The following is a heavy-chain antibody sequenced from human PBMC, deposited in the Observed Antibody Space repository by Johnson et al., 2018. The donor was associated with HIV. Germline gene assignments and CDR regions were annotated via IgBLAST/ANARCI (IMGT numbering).Heavy chain of an antibody. Sequence: VQVLESGGGLVQPGGSLRLSCAASGFPVSRSYMSWVRQAPGKGLEWVSVLYSGGDTYYADSVEGRFIISRDNSKNTLYLQMNSLRAEDTAVYYCARGRGGSRLLGGAFDIWGQGTMVTVSS. V-gene: IGHV3-66*01. J-gene: IGHJ3*02. D-gene: IGHD6-13*01. CDR3: ARGRGGSRLLGGAFDI. CDR2: LYSGGDT. CDR1: GFPVSRSY.